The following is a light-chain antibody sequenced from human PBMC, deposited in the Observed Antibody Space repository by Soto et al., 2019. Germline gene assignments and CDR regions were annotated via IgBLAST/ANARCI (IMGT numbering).Light chain of an antibody. Sequence: EIVVTQSPATLSLSPGERATLSCRASQSVRDSLAWYQQKPGQAPRLLIYEASTRATGSPARFSGSGSGTEFTLTISSLQSEDFAVYYCQQYNNWPLTFGGGTKVDIK. CDR2: EAS. CDR1: QSVRDS. CDR3: QQYNNWPLT. J-gene: IGKJ4*01. V-gene: IGKV3-15*01.